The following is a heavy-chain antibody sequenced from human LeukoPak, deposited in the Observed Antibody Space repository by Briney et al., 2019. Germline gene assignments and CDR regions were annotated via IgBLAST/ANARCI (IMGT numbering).Heavy chain of an antibody. J-gene: IGHJ6*02. CDR1: GYTFTSYD. Sequence: ASVTVSCTASGYTFTSYDINWVRQATGQGLEWMGWMNPNSGNTGYAQKFQGRVTMTRNTSISTAYMELSSLRSEDTAVYYCARGRYYYDSSGYYIRYYYYGMDVWGQGTTVTVSS. CDR3: ARGRYYYDSSGYYIRYYYYGMDV. CDR2: MNPNSGNT. D-gene: IGHD3-22*01. V-gene: IGHV1-8*01.